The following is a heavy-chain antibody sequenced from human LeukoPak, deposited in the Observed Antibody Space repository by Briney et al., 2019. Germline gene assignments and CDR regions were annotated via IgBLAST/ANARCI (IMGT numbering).Heavy chain of an antibody. V-gene: IGHV4-34*01. Sequence: TASETLSLTCAVYGGSFSGYYWSWIRQPPGKGLEWIGEINHSGSTNYNPSLKSRVTISVDTSKNQFSLKLSSVTAADTAVYYCARYVDTAMVFDYWGQGTLVTVSS. D-gene: IGHD5-18*01. J-gene: IGHJ4*02. CDR1: GGSFSGYY. CDR3: ARYVDTAMVFDY. CDR2: INHSGST.